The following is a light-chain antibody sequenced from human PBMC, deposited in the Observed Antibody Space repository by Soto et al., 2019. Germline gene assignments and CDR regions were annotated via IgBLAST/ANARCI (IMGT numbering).Light chain of an antibody. CDR1: QAIGGY. J-gene: IGKJ4*01. CDR2: AAS. Sequence: DIQVTQSPSSLSASLGDRVTITCRANQAIGGYLAWFQQKPGKVPKLLIYAASALQSGVPSRFSGSGSGTDFTLTISSLQPEDIATYYCQKYSTAPLTFGEGTKVEI. CDR3: QKYSTAPLT. V-gene: IGKV1-27*01.